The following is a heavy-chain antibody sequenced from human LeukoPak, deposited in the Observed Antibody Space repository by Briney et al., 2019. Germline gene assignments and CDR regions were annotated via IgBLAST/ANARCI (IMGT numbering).Heavy chain of an antibody. CDR3: ARDYGSGSYYSWFDP. CDR2: INPNSGAT. D-gene: IGHD3-10*01. Sequence: ASVKVSCKASGYTFTGYYMRWLRQAPGQGLEWMGWINPNSGATKYAQNFQGRVTVTRDTSTSTAHMELSGLRSDDTAVYYCARDYGSGSYYSWFDPWGQGTLVTVSS. CDR1: GYTFTGYY. J-gene: IGHJ5*02. V-gene: IGHV1-2*02.